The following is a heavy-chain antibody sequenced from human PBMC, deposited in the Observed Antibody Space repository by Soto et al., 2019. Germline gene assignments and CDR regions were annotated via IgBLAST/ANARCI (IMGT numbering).Heavy chain of an antibody. Sequence: GGSLRLSCAASGFSFSTYGMTWVRQAPGKGLEWVSYCGSVGSTFYADSVKGRFTISRDNSKNTLYLQMNSLRAEDTAVYYCVKFRGRAYHYYYMDVWGNGTTVTVSS. J-gene: IGHJ6*03. CDR1: GFSFSTYG. CDR2: CGSVGST. CDR3: VKFRGRAYHYYYMDV. V-gene: IGHV3-23*01. D-gene: IGHD3-16*01.